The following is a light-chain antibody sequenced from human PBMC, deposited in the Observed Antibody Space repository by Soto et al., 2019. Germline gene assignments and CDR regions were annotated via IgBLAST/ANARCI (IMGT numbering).Light chain of an antibody. J-gene: IGKJ5*01. Sequence: TQSPATLSVSPGDRATLSCRASQSINSNLAWYQQQPGQAPRLLIYGASTRATAVPDRFSGSGSGTDFTLTISRLEPEDFAVYYCQQYGSPPITFGQGTRLEI. CDR1: QSINSN. CDR3: QQYGSPPIT. V-gene: IGKV3-20*01. CDR2: GAS.